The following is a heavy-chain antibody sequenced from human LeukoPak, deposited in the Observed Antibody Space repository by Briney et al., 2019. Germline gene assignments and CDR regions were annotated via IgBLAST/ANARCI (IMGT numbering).Heavy chain of an antibody. J-gene: IGHJ6*02. CDR3: ARGDCSGGSCYPRLYYYYGMDV. CDR1: GFXFSSYS. D-gene: IGHD2-15*01. Sequence: GGSLRLSCAASGFXFSSYSMNWVRQAPGKGLEWDSSISSSSSYIYYADSVKGRFTISRDNAKNSLYLQMNSLRAEDTAVYYCARGDCSGGSCYPRLYYYYGMDVWGQGTTVTVSS. V-gene: IGHV3-21*01. CDR2: ISSSSSYI.